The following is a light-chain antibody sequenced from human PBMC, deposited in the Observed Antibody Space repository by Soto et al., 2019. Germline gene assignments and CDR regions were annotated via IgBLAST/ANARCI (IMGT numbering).Light chain of an antibody. Sequence: EIVMTQSPATLSVSPGERATLSCRASQSVSSNLAWYQQKPGQAPRLLIYGASTRATGIPARFSGSGSGTEFTLTISSLQSEDFAVSYCQQYNNWPTFGQGTRREIK. J-gene: IGKJ5*01. CDR2: GAS. CDR1: QSVSSN. CDR3: QQYNNWPT. V-gene: IGKV3D-15*01.